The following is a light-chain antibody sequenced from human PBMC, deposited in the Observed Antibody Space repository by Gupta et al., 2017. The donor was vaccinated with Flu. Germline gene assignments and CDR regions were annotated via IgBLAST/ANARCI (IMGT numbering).Light chain of an antibody. J-gene: IGKJ5*01. V-gene: IGKV1D-13*01. Sequence: AIQLTQSPSSLSASVGDRVTITCRASQGISSALAWYQQKPGKAPKLLIYDASSLESGVPSRFSGSGSGTDFTLTISSLQPEDFATYYCQHVNNYPHTFGQGTRLEIK. CDR2: DAS. CDR3: QHVNNYPHT. CDR1: QGISSA.